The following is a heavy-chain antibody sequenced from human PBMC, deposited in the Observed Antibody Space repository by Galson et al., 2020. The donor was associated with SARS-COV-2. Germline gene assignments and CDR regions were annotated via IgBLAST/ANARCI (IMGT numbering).Heavy chain of an antibody. D-gene: IGHD1-26*01. J-gene: IGHJ4*02. Sequence: GESLKISCAASGFTFSSYAMHWVRQAPGKGLEWVAVISYDGSNKYYADSVKGRFTISRDNSKNTLYLQMNSLRAEDTAVYYCARGDSGSYSFDYWGQGTLVTVSS. CDR1: GFTFSSYA. V-gene: IGHV3-30*04. CDR2: ISYDGSNK. CDR3: ARGDSGSYSFDY.